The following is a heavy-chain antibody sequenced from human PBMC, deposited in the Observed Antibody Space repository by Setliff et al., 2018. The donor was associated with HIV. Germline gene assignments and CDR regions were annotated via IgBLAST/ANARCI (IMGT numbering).Heavy chain of an antibody. Sequence: ASVKVSCKASGNTFTNHGIHWVRQAPGQRLEWMGWINAGNGKTRYSQEFQGRVTITRDTSATTAYMELSSLTSEDTAVYYCARDGCSGQRCYLFNWFDPWGQGTLVTVSS. CDR3: ARDGCSGQRCYLFNWFDP. CDR2: INAGNGKT. J-gene: IGHJ5*02. D-gene: IGHD2-15*01. CDR1: GNTFTNHG. V-gene: IGHV1-3*01.